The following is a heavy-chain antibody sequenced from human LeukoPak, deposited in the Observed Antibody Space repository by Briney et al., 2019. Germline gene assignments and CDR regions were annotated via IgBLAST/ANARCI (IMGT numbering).Heavy chain of an antibody. CDR1: GFTFSGYW. J-gene: IGHJ4*02. CDR3: AGGSAAHLSDY. V-gene: IGHV3-7*01. CDR2: IKQDASEK. Sequence: PGGSLTVSCTTSGFTFSGYWMSWVRQAPGKGLEWVANIKQDASEKYYVDSVKGRFTISRDNAKSSLYLQMNSLRAEDTAVFYCAGGSAAHLSDYWGQGTLVTVSS. D-gene: IGHD6-6*01.